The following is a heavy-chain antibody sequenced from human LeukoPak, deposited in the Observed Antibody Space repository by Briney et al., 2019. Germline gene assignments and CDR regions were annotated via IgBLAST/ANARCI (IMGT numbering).Heavy chain of an antibody. J-gene: IGHJ4*02. CDR3: TRRLDD. V-gene: IGHV3-7*01. CDR1: GFSFNSDW. CDR2: IKHDESEK. Sequence: GGSLRLSYAASGFSFNSDWMDWVRQAPGKGLEWVANIKHDESEKNYLDSVKGRFTISRDNAQNSLYLQMNGLRVEDTAVYYCTRRLDDWGQGTLVTVSS. D-gene: IGHD3-16*01.